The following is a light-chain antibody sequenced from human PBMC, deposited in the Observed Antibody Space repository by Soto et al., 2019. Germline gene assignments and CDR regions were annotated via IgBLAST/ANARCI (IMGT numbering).Light chain of an antibody. CDR2: G. CDR1: SSNIGAGYP. CDR3: QSYDSSLSRRWV. V-gene: IGLV1-40*01. Sequence: QSVLTQPPSVSGAPGQRVTISCTGSSSNIGAGYPVHWYQQLPGTAPKLLVAGNRPSGVPDRFSVSKSGASASLAITGLQPEDEADYYCQSYDSSLSRRWVFGGGAKLTVL. J-gene: IGLJ3*02.